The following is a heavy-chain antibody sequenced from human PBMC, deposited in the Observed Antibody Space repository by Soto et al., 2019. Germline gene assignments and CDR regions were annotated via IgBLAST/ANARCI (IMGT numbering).Heavy chain of an antibody. D-gene: IGHD5-12*01. Sequence: ASVKVSCKASGYTFTSYDINWVRQATGQGLEWMGWMNPNSGNTGYAQKFQGRVTMTRNTSISTAYMELSSLRSEDTAVYYCASFSCYDKYYYYYYMDVCGKGTTVTVSS. CDR2: MNPNSGNT. V-gene: IGHV1-8*01. CDR3: ASFSCYDKYYYYYYMDV. CDR1: GYTFTSYD. J-gene: IGHJ6*03.